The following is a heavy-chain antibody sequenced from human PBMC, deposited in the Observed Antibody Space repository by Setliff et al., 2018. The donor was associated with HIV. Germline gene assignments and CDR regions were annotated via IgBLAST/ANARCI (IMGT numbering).Heavy chain of an antibody. D-gene: IGHD3-9*01. CDR3: ASHQHNFTGYYYYYYYMAV. CDR1: GGSISSVNYY. CDR2: IYASGSP. J-gene: IGHJ6*03. Sequence: SETLSLTCNVSGGSISSVNYYWNWIRQPAGKGLEWIGRIYASGSPTYNPSLKSRVTISVDTSKNQFSLKLSSVSAADTAVYYCASHQHNFTGYYYYYYYMAVWGRGTMVTVSS. V-gene: IGHV4-61*02.